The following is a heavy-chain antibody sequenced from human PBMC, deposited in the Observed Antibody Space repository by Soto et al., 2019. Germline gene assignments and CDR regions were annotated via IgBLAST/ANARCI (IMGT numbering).Heavy chain of an antibody. CDR2: FDPEDGET. Sequence: ASVKVSCKVSGYTLTELSMHWVRQAPGKGPEWMGGFDPEDGETIYAQKFQGRVTMTEDTSTDTAYMELSSLRSEDTAVYYCATWGVIAAAGSDYFDYWGQGTLVTVSS. CDR3: ATWGVIAAAGSDYFDY. V-gene: IGHV1-24*01. J-gene: IGHJ4*02. CDR1: GYTLTELS. D-gene: IGHD6-13*01.